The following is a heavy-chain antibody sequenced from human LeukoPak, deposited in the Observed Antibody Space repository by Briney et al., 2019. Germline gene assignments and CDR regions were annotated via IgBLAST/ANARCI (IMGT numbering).Heavy chain of an antibody. CDR2: IYPSGGT. CDR3: ATGGAPDCSVGACYSLDS. D-gene: IGHD2-15*01. CDR1: GGSITTGTYY. Sequence: SQTLSLTCTVSGGSITTGTYYLTWIRQSAGKGLEWIGLIYPSGGTNYNTSLKSRLTISIDASKNQFSLKLSSVTAADTAVYYCATGGAPDCSVGACYSLDSWGQGTLVTVSS. V-gene: IGHV4-61*02. J-gene: IGHJ4*02.